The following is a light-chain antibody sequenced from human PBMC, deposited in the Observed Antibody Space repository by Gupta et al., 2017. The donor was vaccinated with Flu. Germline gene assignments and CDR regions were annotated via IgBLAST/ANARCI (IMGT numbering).Light chain of an antibody. CDR2: DNS. V-gene: IGLV3-21*02. CDR3: QVWDGGSGHGV. CDR1: SIGSKS. Sequence: SYVLTKPPSVSVAPGQTARITCGGDSIGSKSVHWYQQKPGQAPVLVVYDNSDRPSGIPERFSGSNSGNTATLTISRVEAGYEADYYCQVWDGGSGHGVFGGGTKLTVL. J-gene: IGLJ3*02.